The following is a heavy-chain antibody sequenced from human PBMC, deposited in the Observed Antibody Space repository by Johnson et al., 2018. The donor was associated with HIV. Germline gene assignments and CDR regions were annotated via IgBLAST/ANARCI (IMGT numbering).Heavy chain of an antibody. CDR3: AKGSGSGWLRDAFDI. J-gene: IGHJ3*02. D-gene: IGHD6-19*01. V-gene: IGHV3-66*01. CDR2: FYSGGCT. CDR1: GFTVSSNY. Sequence: VQLVESGGGVVQSGRSLRLSCAASGFTVSSNYMSWVRQAPGKGLEWASFFYSGGCTYYADSVKGRFTISRDNSKNTLYLQMNSLRAEDTAVYNCAKGSGSGWLRDAFDIWGQGIMVTVSS.